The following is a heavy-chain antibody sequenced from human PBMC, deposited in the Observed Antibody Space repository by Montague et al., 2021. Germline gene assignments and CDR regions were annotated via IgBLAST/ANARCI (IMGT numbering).Heavy chain of an antibody. CDR2: IYWNDGK. J-gene: IGHJ4*02. V-gene: IGHV2-5*01. Sequence: PALVKPTQTLTLTCTFSGFSLNTRAVGVGWIRQPPGKALEWLALIYWNDGKRYSPSLKSRLTITKDTSKNQVVLTMTNVDPVDTATYYCARHNSGWYSDFDYWSQGTLVTVSS. CDR3: ARHNSGWYSDFDY. CDR1: GFSLNTRAVG. D-gene: IGHD6-19*01.